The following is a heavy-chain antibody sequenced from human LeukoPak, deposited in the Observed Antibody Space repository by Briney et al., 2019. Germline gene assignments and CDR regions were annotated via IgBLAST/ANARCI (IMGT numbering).Heavy chain of an antibody. CDR3: ARDPPQPGITAAGYFDL. CDR2: IYSSGST. Sequence: SETLSLTCIVSGGSISSYYWSWIRQPPGKGLEWIGYIYSSGSTNSNPSLKSRVTISADTSKNQFSLKVRSVTAADTAVYYCARDPPQPGITAAGYFDLWGRGTLVTVSS. V-gene: IGHV4-59*01. J-gene: IGHJ2*01. D-gene: IGHD6-13*01. CDR1: GGSISSYY.